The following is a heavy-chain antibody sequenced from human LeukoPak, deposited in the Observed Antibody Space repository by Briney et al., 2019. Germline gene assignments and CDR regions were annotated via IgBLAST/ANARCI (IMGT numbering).Heavy chain of an antibody. Sequence: GGSLRLSCAASGFTFSSYAMHWVRQALGKGLEWVAVISYDGSNKYYADSVKGRFTISRDNSKNTLYLQMNSLRAEDTAVYYRASMDVWGQGTTVTVSS. J-gene: IGHJ6*02. CDR1: GFTFSSYA. CDR2: ISYDGSNK. CDR3: ASMDV. V-gene: IGHV3-30-3*01.